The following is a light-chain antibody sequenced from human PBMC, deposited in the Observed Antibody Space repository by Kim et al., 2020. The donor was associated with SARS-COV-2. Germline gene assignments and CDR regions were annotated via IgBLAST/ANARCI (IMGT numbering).Light chain of an antibody. Sequence: GQKVTISCSGSSSNIENNYVSWYQQLPGTATKLLIYDNNKRPSGIPDRFSGSKSGTSATLGITGLQTGDEADYYCGTWDSSLSVWVFGGGTQLTVL. V-gene: IGLV1-51*01. CDR1: SSNIENNY. J-gene: IGLJ3*02. CDR3: GTWDSSLSVWV. CDR2: DNN.